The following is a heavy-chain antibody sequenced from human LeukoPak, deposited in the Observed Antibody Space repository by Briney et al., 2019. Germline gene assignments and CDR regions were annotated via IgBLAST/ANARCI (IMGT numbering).Heavy chain of an antibody. V-gene: IGHV4-34*01. D-gene: IGHD6-19*01. CDR2: INHSGST. Sequence: SETLSLTCAVYGGSFSGYYWSWIRQPPGKGLEWIGEINHSGSTNYNPSLKSRVTISVDTSKNQFSLKLSSVTAADTAVYYCARRQWLTNCYYYMDVWGKGTTVTVSS. CDR1: GGSFSGYY. J-gene: IGHJ6*03. CDR3: ARRQWLTNCYYYMDV.